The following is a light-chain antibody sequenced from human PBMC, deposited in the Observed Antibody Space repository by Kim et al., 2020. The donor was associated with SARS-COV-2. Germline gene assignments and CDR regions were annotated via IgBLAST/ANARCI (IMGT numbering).Light chain of an antibody. V-gene: IGKV3D-15*01. Sequence: SPGEGATLSCRASQSVNSDLAWYQQTSGQSPRLLIYAASTRATGVPARFSGSGFGTEFTLTISSLQSEDFAVYFCQQYHHWPPVTFGGGTKVDIK. CDR2: AAS. J-gene: IGKJ4*01. CDR1: QSVNSD. CDR3: QQYHHWPPVT.